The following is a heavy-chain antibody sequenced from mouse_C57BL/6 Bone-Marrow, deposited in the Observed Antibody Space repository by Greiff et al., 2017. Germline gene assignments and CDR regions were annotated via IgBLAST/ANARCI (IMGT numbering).Heavy chain of an antibody. CDR3: TGLYCYDDYYAMDY. V-gene: IGHV6-3*01. Sequence: EVKLVESGGGLVQPGGSMKLSCVASGFTFSNYWMNWVRQSPEKGLEWVAQIRLKSDNYATHYAESVKGRFTISRDDSKSSVYLQMNNLSAADTGIYYCTGLYCYDDYYAMDYWCQGTSVTVSS. J-gene: IGHJ4*01. CDR1: GFTFSNYW. D-gene: IGHD2-12*01. CDR2: IRLKSDNYAT.